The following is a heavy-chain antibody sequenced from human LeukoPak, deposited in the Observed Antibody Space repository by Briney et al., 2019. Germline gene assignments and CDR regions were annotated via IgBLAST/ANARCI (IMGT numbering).Heavy chain of an antibody. CDR1: GGSISSYY. CDR2: IYYSGST. D-gene: IGHD3-22*01. CDR3: ARVLADTYYYDSSHAFDI. Sequence: SETLSLTCTVSGGSISSYYWSWIRQPPGKGLEWIGYIYYSGSTNYNPSLKSRVTISVDTSKNQFSLKLSSVTAADTAVYHCARVLADTYYYDSSHAFDIWGQGTMVTVSS. V-gene: IGHV4-59*01. J-gene: IGHJ3*02.